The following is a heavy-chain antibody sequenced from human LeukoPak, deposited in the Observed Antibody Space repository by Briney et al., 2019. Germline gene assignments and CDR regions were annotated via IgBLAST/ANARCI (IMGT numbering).Heavy chain of an antibody. D-gene: IGHD3-3*01. J-gene: IGHJ5*02. CDR2: ISAYNGNT. CDR1: GGTFSSYG. V-gene: IGHV1-18*01. Sequence: ASVKVSCKASGGTFSSYGIRRVRQAPGQGLEWMGWISAYNGNTNYAQKLQGRVTMTTDTSTSTAYMELRSLRSDDTAVYYCARDRGITTFGVVTRGNWFDPWGQGTLVTVSS. CDR3: ARDRGITTFGVVTRGNWFDP.